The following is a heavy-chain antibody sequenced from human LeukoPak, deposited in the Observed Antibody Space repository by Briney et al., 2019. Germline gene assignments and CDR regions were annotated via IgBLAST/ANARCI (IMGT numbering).Heavy chain of an antibody. CDR3: ARVKVGATGLDY. J-gene: IGHJ4*02. CDR2: IYYSGNT. D-gene: IGHD1-26*01. CDR1: GVSISSSNSY. Sequence: PSETLSLTCTVSGVSISSSNSYWGWIRQPPGKGLEWIGSIYYSGNTYYNASLKSQVSISIDTSKNQFSLRLTSVTAADTAVYYCARVKVGATGLDYWGQGTLVTVSS. V-gene: IGHV4-39*01.